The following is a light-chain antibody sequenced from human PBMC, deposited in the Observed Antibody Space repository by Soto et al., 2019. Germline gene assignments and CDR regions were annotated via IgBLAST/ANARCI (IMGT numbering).Light chain of an antibody. J-gene: IGKJ3*01. CDR3: QHYGSSPFT. CDR1: PSVSNSY. CDR2: GAS. Sequence: EIVLTQSPGTLSSSLGERATLSCRPSPSVSNSYLAWYQQKPGQAPRLLIYGASSRATAIPDRFSGSGSGTDFTLTISRLEPEDFAVYYCQHYGSSPFTFGPGTKVDIK. V-gene: IGKV3-20*01.